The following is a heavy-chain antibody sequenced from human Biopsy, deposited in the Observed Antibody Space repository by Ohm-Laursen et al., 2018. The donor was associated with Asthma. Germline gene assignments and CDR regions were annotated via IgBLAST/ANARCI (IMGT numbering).Heavy chain of an antibody. CDR2: LIPVLGTP. D-gene: IGHD5-12*01. J-gene: IGHJ6*02. CDR1: GYTFTNYA. V-gene: IGHV1-69*13. Sequence: ASVKVSCKASGYTFTNYALNWVRQAPGQGLEWMGGLIPVLGTPDHAQMFEGRVTITADESTSTAYMELSSLSSEDTAVYYCARGYSGSDRIVYYYSGLEVWGQGITVTVSS. CDR3: ARGYSGSDRIVYYYSGLEV.